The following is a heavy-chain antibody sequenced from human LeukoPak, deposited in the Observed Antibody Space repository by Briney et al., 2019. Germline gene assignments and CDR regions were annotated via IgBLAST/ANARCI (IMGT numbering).Heavy chain of an antibody. Sequence: ASVKVSCKASGYTFTGYYMHWVRQAPGQGLEWMGWINPNSGGTNYAQKFQGRVTMTRDTSISTAYMELSRLRSDDTAVYYCARDSSAAAAGGIFDYWGQGTLVTVSS. CDR2: INPNSGGT. CDR1: GYTFTGYY. CDR3: ARDSSAAAAGGIFDY. J-gene: IGHJ4*02. D-gene: IGHD6-13*01. V-gene: IGHV1-2*02.